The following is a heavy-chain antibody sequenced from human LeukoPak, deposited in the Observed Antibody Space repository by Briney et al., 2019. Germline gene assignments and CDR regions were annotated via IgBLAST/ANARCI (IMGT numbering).Heavy chain of an antibody. D-gene: IGHD3-9*01. J-gene: IGHJ6*02. CDR3: ARFSTHYDILTGFYYYYGMDV. CDR1: GYIFTNYW. Sequence: GESLKISCQVSGYIFTNYWIGWVRQMPGKGLEWMGRIDPSDSYTNYSPSFQGHVTISADKSISTAYLQRSSLKASDTAMYYCARFSTHYDILTGFYYYYGMDVWGQGTTVTVSS. V-gene: IGHV5-10-1*01. CDR2: IDPSDSYT.